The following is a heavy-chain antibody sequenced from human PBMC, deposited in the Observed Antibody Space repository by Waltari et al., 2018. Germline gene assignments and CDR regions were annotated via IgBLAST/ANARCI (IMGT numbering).Heavy chain of an antibody. CDR2: ILQDGSEQ. CDR1: GLDLSPYW. Sequence: EVQLVESGGGLVQPGESLKLSCVVSGLDLSPYWMSWVRQAPGKGPEVVAKILQDGSEQYYVDSVKGRFTIARDNAKNSLSHHMNSLRVEDTAVYYCATLRYLEDWGQGTLVTVS. D-gene: IGHD3-9*01. CDR3: ATLRYLED. V-gene: IGHV3-7*03. J-gene: IGHJ4*02.